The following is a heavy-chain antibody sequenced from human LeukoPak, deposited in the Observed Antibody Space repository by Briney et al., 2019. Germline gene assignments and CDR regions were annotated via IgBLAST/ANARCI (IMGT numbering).Heavy chain of an antibody. D-gene: IGHD3-10*01. Sequence: GGSLRLSCAASGLTISSNYMTWVRQAPGKGLAWVSVIYRDGATYYADSVKGRFTVSRDNSTNTLYLQMSSPRAEDTAVYYCARVRAVRLDAFDIWGQGTMVIVSS. CDR3: ARVRAVRLDAFDI. J-gene: IGHJ3*02. CDR2: IYRDGAT. CDR1: GLTISSNY. V-gene: IGHV3-53*01.